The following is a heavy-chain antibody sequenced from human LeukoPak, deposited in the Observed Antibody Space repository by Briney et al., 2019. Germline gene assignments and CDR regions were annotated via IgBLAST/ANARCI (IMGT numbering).Heavy chain of an antibody. Sequence: SETLSLTCTVSGGSIRSYYWSWIRQPPGKGLERIAYIYYSGSTNYNPSLKSRVTISVDTSKNQFSLKLSSVTAADTAVYYCASRLTSDTARGFDYWGQGTLVTVSS. CDR3: ASRLTSDTARGFDY. D-gene: IGHD5-18*01. J-gene: IGHJ4*02. V-gene: IGHV4-59*01. CDR2: IYYSGST. CDR1: GGSIRSYY.